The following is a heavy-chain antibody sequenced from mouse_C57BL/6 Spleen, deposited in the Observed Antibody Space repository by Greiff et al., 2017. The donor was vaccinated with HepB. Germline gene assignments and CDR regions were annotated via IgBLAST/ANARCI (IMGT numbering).Heavy chain of an antibody. CDR3: ARHYDYGERGFDY. Sequence: EVQVVESGGGLVKPGGSLKLSCAASGFTFSDYGMHWVRQAPEKGLEWVAYISSGSSTIYYADTVKGRFTISRDNAKNTLFLQMTSLRSEDTAMYDGARHYDYGERGFDYWGQGTTLTVSS. J-gene: IGHJ2*01. CDR1: GFTFSDYG. D-gene: IGHD2-4*01. V-gene: IGHV5-17*01. CDR2: ISSGSSTI.